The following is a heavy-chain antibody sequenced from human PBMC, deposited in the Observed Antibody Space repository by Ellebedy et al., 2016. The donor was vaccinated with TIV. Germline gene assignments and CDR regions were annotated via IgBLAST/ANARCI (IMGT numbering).Heavy chain of an antibody. CDR3: ALLILGDVFDL. Sequence: GGSLRLXCAASGFNFASYGMHWVRQAPGKGLEWMAVISFDGRNIYYVDSVKGRFTISRDNSKNTLYLQMNSLRPEDTAMYYCALLILGDVFDLWGHGTMVTVSS. V-gene: IGHV3-30*03. CDR1: GFNFASYG. J-gene: IGHJ3*01. CDR2: ISFDGRNI. D-gene: IGHD2/OR15-2a*01.